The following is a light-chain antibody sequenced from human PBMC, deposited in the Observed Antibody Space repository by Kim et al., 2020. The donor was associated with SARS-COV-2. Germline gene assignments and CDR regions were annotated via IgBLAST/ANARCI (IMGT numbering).Light chain of an antibody. V-gene: IGKV3-20*01. Sequence: EIVLTQSPGTLSLSPGERATLSCRASQSVSSNYLAWYQQKPGQALRLLIYGASSRATGIPDRFSGSGSGTDFTLTISRLEPEDFAVYYCQKYGTSPYTFGRGTKLEI. J-gene: IGKJ2*01. CDR3: QKYGTSPYT. CDR1: QSVSSNY. CDR2: GAS.